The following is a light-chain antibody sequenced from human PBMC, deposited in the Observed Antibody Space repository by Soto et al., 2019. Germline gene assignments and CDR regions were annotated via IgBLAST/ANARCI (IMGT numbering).Light chain of an antibody. Sequence: QSALAQPASVSGSPGQSITISCTGTSSDVGAYISVSWYQQHPHKAPQVIIYKGTQRPSGVSNRFSGSTSGNAASLTISGLHADDEADYFCCSSAPESTYVFGSGTKVTVL. CDR2: KGT. CDR3: CSSAPESTYV. J-gene: IGLJ1*01. V-gene: IGLV2-23*01. CDR1: SSDVGAYIS.